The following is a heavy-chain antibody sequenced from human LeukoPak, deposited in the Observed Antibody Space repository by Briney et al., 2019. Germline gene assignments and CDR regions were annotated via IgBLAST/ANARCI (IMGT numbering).Heavy chain of an antibody. V-gene: IGHV3-23*01. J-gene: IGHJ5*02. Sequence: PGGSLRLSCAASGFTFSIYAISWVRQAPGKGLEWVSAISGSGGSTYYADSVKGRFTISRDNSKNTLYLQMNSLRAEDTAVYYCAKDPPYSSSWTNWFDPWGQGTLVTVSS. CDR1: GFTFSIYA. D-gene: IGHD6-13*01. CDR3: AKDPPYSSSWTNWFDP. CDR2: ISGSGGST.